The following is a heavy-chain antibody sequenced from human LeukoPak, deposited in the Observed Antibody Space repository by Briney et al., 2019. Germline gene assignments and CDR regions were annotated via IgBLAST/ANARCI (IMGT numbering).Heavy chain of an antibody. CDR3: AREAYSSSWYPY. Sequence: ASVKVSCKASRGTFSSYAISWVQQAPGQGLEWMGGIIPIFGTANYAQKFQGRVTITADESTSTAYMELSSLRSEDTAVYYCAREAYSSSWYPYWGQGTLVTVSS. D-gene: IGHD6-13*01. CDR2: IIPIFGTA. J-gene: IGHJ4*02. V-gene: IGHV1-69*01. CDR1: RGTFSSYA.